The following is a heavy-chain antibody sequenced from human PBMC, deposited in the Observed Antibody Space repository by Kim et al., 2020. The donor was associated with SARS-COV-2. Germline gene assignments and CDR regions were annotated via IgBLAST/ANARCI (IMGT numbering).Heavy chain of an antibody. CDR1: GGTFSSYA. V-gene: IGHV1-69*04. D-gene: IGHD3-22*01. CDR2: IIPILGIA. Sequence: SVKVSCKASGGTFSSYAISWVRQAPGQGLEWMGRIIPILGIANYAQKFQGRVTITADKSTSTAYMELSSLRSEDTAVYYCARALRGDYYDSSGYYYFDYWGQGTLVTVSS. CDR3: ARALRGDYYDSSGYYYFDY. J-gene: IGHJ4*02.